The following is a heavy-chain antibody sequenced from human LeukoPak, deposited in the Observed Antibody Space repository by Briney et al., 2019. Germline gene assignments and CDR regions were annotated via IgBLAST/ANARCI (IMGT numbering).Heavy chain of an antibody. J-gene: IGHJ4*02. Sequence: SETLSLTCTVSGGSISSGDYYWSWIRQPPGKGLEWIGYIYYSGSTYYNPSLKSRVTISVDKSKNQFSLKLSSVTAADTAVYYCASRIRGQKDPNVGYWGQGTLVTVSS. CDR3: ASRIRGQKDPNVGY. D-gene: IGHD3-10*01. V-gene: IGHV4-30-4*01. CDR2: IYYSGST. CDR1: GGSISSGDYY.